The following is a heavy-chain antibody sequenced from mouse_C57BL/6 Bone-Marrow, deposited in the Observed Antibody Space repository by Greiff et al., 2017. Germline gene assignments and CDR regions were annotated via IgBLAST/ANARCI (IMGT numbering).Heavy chain of an antibody. Sequence: QVQLQESGAELARPGASVKLSCKASGYTFTSYGISWVKQRTGQGLEWIGEIYPRSGNTYYNEKFKGKATLTADKSSSPAYMELRRLTSVDSAVYFCASGGDYYGSCYFWYFDVRGTETTVTVSS. CDR2: IYPRSGNT. CDR3: ASGGDYYGSCYFWYFDV. D-gene: IGHD1-1*01. J-gene: IGHJ1*03. V-gene: IGHV1-81*01. CDR1: GYTFTSYG.